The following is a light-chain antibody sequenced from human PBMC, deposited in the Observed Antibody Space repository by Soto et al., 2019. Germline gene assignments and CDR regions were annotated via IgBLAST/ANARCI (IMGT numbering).Light chain of an antibody. CDR2: DAS. V-gene: IGKV3-20*01. J-gene: IGKJ4*01. Sequence: EFVLAQSRSSRCLSPGERATLSCRASQTVRNNYLAWYQQKPGQAPRLLIYDASSRATGIPDRFSGGGSGTDFTLTISRLEPEDFAVYYCQQFSSYPLTFGGGTKVDI. CDR1: QTVRNNY. CDR3: QQFSSYPLT.